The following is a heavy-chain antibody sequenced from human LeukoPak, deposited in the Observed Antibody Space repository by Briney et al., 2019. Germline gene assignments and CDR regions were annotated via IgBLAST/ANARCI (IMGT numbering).Heavy chain of an antibody. CDR1: GFTFSDYY. J-gene: IGHJ6*03. CDR3: AREVVAATTYYYYYYMDV. CDR2: ISSSSSTI. D-gene: IGHD2-15*01. Sequence: PGGSLRLSCAASGFTFSDYYMSWIRQAPGKGLEWVSYISSSSSTIYYADSVKGRFTISRDNAKNSLYLQMNSLRAEDTAVYYCAREVVAATTYYYYYYMDVWGKGTTVTVSS. V-gene: IGHV3-11*04.